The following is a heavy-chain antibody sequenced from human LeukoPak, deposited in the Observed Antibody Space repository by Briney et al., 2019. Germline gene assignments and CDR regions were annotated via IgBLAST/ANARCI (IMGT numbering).Heavy chain of an antibody. D-gene: IGHD3-3*01. CDR3: ARGTLVLRFLEWFH. V-gene: IGHV4-34*01. CDR1: GGSFSGYY. CDR2: INHSGST. Sequence: PSETLSLTCAVYGGSFSGYYWSWIRQPPGKGLEWIGEINHSGSTNYNPSLKSRVTISVDTSKNQFSLKLSSVTAADTAVYYCARGTLVLRFLEWFHWGQGTLVTVSS. J-gene: IGHJ4*02.